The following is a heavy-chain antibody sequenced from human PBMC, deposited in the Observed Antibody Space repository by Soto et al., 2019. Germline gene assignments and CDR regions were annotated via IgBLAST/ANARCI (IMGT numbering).Heavy chain of an antibody. D-gene: IGHD3-22*01. CDR1: GFTFSSYG. Sequence: QVQLVESGGGVVQPGRSLRLSCAASGFTFSSYGMHWVRQAPGKGLEWVAVISYDGSNKYYADSVKGRFTISRDNSKNTLYLQMNSLRAEDTAVYYCAKLYYYDSSGYYYADNDAFDIWGQGTMVTVSS. CDR2: ISYDGSNK. CDR3: AKLYYYDSSGYYYADNDAFDI. V-gene: IGHV3-30*18. J-gene: IGHJ3*02.